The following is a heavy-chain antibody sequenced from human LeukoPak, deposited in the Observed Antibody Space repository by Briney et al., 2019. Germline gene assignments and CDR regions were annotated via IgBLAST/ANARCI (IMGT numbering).Heavy chain of an antibody. CDR1: GFTFSSYS. D-gene: IGHD1-26*01. CDR3: ARDPSGSPWYYFDY. Sequence: GGSLRLSCAASGFTFSSYSMNWVRQAPGKGLEWVSSISSSSSYIYYADSVKGRFTISRDNAKNSLYLQMNSLRDEDTAVYYCARDPSGSPWYYFDYWGQGTLVTVSS. CDR2: ISSSSSYI. J-gene: IGHJ4*02. V-gene: IGHV3-21*01.